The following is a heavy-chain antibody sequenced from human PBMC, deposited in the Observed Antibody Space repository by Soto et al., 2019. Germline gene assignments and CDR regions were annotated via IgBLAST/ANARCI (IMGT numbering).Heavy chain of an antibody. CDR1: GFTFSSYG. J-gene: IGHJ4*02. CDR3: ARGLGCGVVIIGWGAAMDY. CDR2: IWYDGSNK. Sequence: GGSLRLSCAASGFTFSSYGMHWVRQAPGKGLEWVAVIWYDGSNKYYADSVKGRFTISRDNSKNTLYLQMNSLRAEDTAVYYCARGLGCGVVIIGWGAAMDYWGQGTLVTVSS. V-gene: IGHV3-33*01. D-gene: IGHD3-3*01.